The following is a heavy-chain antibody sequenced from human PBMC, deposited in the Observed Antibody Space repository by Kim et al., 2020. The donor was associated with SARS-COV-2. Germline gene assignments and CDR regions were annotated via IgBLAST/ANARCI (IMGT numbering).Heavy chain of an antibody. J-gene: IGHJ4*02. CDR2: GST. Sequence: GSTTYHPSLKRRVTISVDTSNNQVALTLSSVTAADTAVYYCARGRWELPYWGQGTLVTVSS. CDR3: ARGRWELPY. D-gene: IGHD1-26*01. V-gene: IGHV4-59*09.